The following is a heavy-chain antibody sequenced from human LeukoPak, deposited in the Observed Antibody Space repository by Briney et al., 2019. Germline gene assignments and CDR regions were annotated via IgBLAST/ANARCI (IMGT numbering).Heavy chain of an antibody. Sequence: GASVKVSCKASGGTFSSYAISWVRQAPGQGLEWMGRIIPIFGTANYAQKFQGRVTITTDESTSTAYMELSSLRSEDTAVYYCAKSLADYGDTRYYLDYWGQGTPVTVSS. CDR2: IIPIFGTA. CDR1: GGTFSSYA. J-gene: IGHJ4*02. V-gene: IGHV1-69*05. D-gene: IGHD4-17*01. CDR3: AKSLADYGDTRYYLDY.